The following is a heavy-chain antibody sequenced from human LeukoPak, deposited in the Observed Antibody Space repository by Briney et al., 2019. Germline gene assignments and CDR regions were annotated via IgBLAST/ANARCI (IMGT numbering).Heavy chain of an antibody. J-gene: IGHJ5*02. CDR3: AKDFRAKYGSGAYGWFDP. V-gene: IGHV3-21*04. CDR1: GFIFSDYT. D-gene: IGHD3-10*01. CDR2: IHTSSDYV. Sequence: GGSLRLSCAASGFIFSDYTMNWVRQTPGLAPEWVSSIHTSSDYVYYSDSVKGRFISSRDNSKNTLYLQMTSLRAEDTALYYCAKDFRAKYGSGAYGWFDPWGQGTLVTVSS.